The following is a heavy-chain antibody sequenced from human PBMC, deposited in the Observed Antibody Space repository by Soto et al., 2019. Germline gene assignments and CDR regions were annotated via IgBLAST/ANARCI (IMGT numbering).Heavy chain of an antibody. Sequence: PGGSLRLSCAASGFTFSNYAMSWVRQAPGKGLEWVSAISDSGDSTYYADSVKGRFTISRDNSKNTLYLQMNSLRAEDTAVYYCTLTYHYDRSGYYYVNWGQGILVTVSS. CDR3: TLTYHYDRSGYYYVN. V-gene: IGHV3-23*01. J-gene: IGHJ4*02. CDR2: ISDSGDST. CDR1: GFTFSNYA. D-gene: IGHD3-22*01.